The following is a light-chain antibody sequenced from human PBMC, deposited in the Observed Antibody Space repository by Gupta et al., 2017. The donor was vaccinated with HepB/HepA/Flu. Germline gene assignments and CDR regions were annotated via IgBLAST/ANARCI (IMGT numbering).Light chain of an antibody. CDR3: QAWDSSTEGV. V-gene: IGLV3-1*01. Sequence: SYELTQPPSVSVSTGQTASITCSGDKFGDKYACWYQQKPGQSPVMVIYQDSKRPSGIPERFSGSNSGNTATLTISGTQAMDEADYYCQAWDSSTEGVFGTGTKVTVL. CDR1: KFGDKY. CDR2: QDS. J-gene: IGLJ1*01.